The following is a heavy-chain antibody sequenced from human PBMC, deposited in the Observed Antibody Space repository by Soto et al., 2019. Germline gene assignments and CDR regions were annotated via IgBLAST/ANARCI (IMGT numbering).Heavy chain of an antibody. Sequence: GGSLRLSCASSGFTFSSYGMHWVRQAPGKGLEWVAVITDSGSNKYYADSVRGRFTISRDNSKSTLYLQMNSLRAEDTAVYYCAKLLAAAGTFGWFDPWGQGTLVTVSS. CDR3: AKLLAAAGTFGWFDP. CDR1: GFTFSSYG. D-gene: IGHD6-13*01. CDR2: ITDSGSNK. J-gene: IGHJ5*02. V-gene: IGHV3-30*18.